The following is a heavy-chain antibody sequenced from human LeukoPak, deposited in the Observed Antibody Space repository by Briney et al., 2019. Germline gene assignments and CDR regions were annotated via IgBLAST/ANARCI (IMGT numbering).Heavy chain of an antibody. Sequence: GGSLRLSCAASGFTFDDYAMHWVRHAPGKGLEWVSGISWNSGSIGYADSVKGRFTISRDNAKNSLYLQMNSLRAEDMALYYCAKAARDAFDIWGQGTMVTVSS. D-gene: IGHD2-15*01. V-gene: IGHV3-9*03. J-gene: IGHJ3*02. CDR2: ISWNSGSI. CDR3: AKAARDAFDI. CDR1: GFTFDDYA.